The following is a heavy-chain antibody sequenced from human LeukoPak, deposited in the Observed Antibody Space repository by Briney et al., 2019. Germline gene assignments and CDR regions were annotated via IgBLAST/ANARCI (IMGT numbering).Heavy chain of an antibody. D-gene: IGHD6-19*01. Sequence: GGSLRLSCVVSGFSLSSHGMHWVRQAPGKGLEDVSAISSNGISTFYANSVKGRFTVSRDDSKNTVYLQMNSLRAEDTALYYCARASRWLAFDDWGQGALVTVSA. CDR2: ISSNGIST. J-gene: IGHJ4*02. V-gene: IGHV3-64*01. CDR1: GFSLSSHG. CDR3: ARASRWLAFDD.